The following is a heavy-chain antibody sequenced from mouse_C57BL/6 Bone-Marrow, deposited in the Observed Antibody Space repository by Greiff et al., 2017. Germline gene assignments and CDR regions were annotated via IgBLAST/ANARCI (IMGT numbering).Heavy chain of an antibody. V-gene: IGHV1-84*01. J-gene: IGHJ2*01. D-gene: IGHD4-1*01. Sequence: LQESGPELVKPGASVKISCKASGYTFTDYYINWVKQRPGPGLEWIGWLYPGSGNTKYTEKFKGKATLTVDPASSTAYMQLSRLTSEDAAVYFCAREGRRVGNYSDEWGQGTTLTVSA. CDR2: LYPGSGNT. CDR3: AREGRRVGNYSDE. CDR1: GYTFTDYY.